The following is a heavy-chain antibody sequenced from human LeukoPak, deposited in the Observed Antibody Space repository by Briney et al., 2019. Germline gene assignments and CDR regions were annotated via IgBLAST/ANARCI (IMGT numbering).Heavy chain of an antibody. J-gene: IGHJ4*02. CDR3: ARDKIEGPTKLDY. CDR1: GFTFSSYL. CDR2: IKQDESEK. Sequence: GGSLRLSCAASGFTFSSYLMSWVRQAPGKGLEWVANIKQDESEKYYVDSLKGRFTISRDNAKKSLYLQMNSLRPEDTAVYYCARDKIEGPTKLDYWGQGILVSVSS. V-gene: IGHV3-7*01. D-gene: IGHD1-1*01.